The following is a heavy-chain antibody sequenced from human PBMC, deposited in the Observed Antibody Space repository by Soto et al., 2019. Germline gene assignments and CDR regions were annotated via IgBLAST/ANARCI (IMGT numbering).Heavy chain of an antibody. Sequence: SCKASGYIFINYGITWVRQAPGQGLEWMGWISGYNGNTKYADKLQGRVTMTTDTSTTTAYMELRSLRSDDTAVYYCARDEVPAANWLDRWGQGTLVTVSS. CDR2: ISGYNGNT. J-gene: IGHJ5*02. V-gene: IGHV1-18*01. D-gene: IGHD2-2*01. CDR3: ARDEVPAANWLDR. CDR1: GYIFINYG.